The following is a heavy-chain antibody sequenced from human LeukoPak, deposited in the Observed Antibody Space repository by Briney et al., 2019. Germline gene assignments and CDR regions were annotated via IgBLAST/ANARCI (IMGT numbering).Heavy chain of an antibody. J-gene: IGHJ6*03. CDR2: VNPNNGKT. Sequence: ASVKVSCNASGYTFTSYDINWVRQATGQGLERVGWVNPNNGKTGYEQKFQGRVTISRSTSMSTVYMELSGLRSDDTAVYYCARRARDCSSTTCLDYYYYTDVWGKGTTVTVSS. CDR3: ARRARDCSSTTCLDYYYYTDV. CDR1: GYTFTSYD. D-gene: IGHD2-2*01. V-gene: IGHV1-8*01.